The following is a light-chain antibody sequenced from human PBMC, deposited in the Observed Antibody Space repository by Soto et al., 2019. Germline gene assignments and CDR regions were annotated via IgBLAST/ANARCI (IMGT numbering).Light chain of an antibody. J-gene: IGLJ1*01. CDR1: SSDVGGYNY. V-gene: IGLV2-11*01. Sequence: QSALTQPRSVSGSPGQSVTMSCTGTSSDVGGYNYVSWYQQHPGKAPKLMIYDVSKRPSGVPDRFSGSKSGNTASLTISGLQAEDEADYYCCSYAGSPCVFGTGTKLTVL. CDR2: DVS. CDR3: CSYAGSPCV.